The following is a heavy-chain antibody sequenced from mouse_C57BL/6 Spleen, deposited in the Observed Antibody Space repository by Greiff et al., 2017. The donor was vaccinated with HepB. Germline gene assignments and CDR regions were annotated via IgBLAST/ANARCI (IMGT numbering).Heavy chain of an antibody. D-gene: IGHD2-4*01. CDR1: GYSFTGYY. V-gene: IGHV1-42*01. J-gene: IGHJ3*01. CDR3: ARGLRRFAY. Sequence: VQLQQSGPELVKPGASVKISCKASGYSFTGYYMNWVKQSPEKSLEWIGEINPSTGGTTYNQKFKAKATLTVDKSSSTAYMQLKSLTSEDSAVYYCARGLRRFAYWGQGTLVTVSA. CDR2: INPSTGGT.